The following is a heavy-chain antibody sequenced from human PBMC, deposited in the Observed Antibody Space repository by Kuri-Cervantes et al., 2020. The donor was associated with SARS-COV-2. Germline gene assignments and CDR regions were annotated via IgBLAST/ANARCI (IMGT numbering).Heavy chain of an antibody. J-gene: IGHJ6*03. V-gene: IGHV3-7*01. Sequence: GGSLRLSCAASGFTFSSYSMNWARQAPGKGLEWVANIKQDGSEKYYVDSVKGRFTISRDNAKNSLYLQMNSLRAEDTAVYYCARVRNDYYYYYMDVWGKGTTVTVSS. CDR1: GFTFSSYS. CDR3: ARVRNDYYYYYMDV. CDR2: IKQDGSEK.